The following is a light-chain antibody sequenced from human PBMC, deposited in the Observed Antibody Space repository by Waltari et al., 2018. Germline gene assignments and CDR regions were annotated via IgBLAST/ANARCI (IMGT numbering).Light chain of an antibody. CDR3: HQYLKWPFT. Sequence: EIEMTQFPATLSLTPGERATLSCRASPSLASNVAWYQQHPGQAPRLLIFAASTRATGVPARFSGSGSGTEFTLTISSLQSEDFAVYYCHQYLKWPFTFGPGTKVDIK. CDR1: PSLASN. V-gene: IGKV3-15*01. J-gene: IGKJ3*01. CDR2: AAS.